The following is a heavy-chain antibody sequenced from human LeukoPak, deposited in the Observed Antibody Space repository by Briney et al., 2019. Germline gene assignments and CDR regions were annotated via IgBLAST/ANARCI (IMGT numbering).Heavy chain of an antibody. CDR2: ISSSGYII. CDR1: GFTFSTYA. J-gene: IGHJ4*02. Sequence: GGSLRLSCAVSGFTFSTYAMSWVRQAPGKGLEWVSYISSSGYIIFYADSVKGRFTISRDNAKNSLYLQMNSLRAEDTAVYYCARDRGWRSYFDYWGQGTLVTVSS. CDR3: ARDRGWRSYFDY. V-gene: IGHV3-48*03. D-gene: IGHD3-10*01.